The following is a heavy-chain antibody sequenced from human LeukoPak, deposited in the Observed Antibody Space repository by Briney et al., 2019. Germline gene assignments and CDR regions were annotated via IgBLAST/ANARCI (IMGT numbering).Heavy chain of an antibody. V-gene: IGHV4-61*02. Sequence: SETLSLTCTVSGGSISSGSYYWSWIRQPAGKGLEWIGRIYTSGSTNYNPSLKSRVTISVDTSKNQFSLKLSSVTAADTAVYYCARAFVVVGYFDYWGQGTLVTVSS. CDR3: ARAFVVVGYFDY. CDR2: IYTSGST. J-gene: IGHJ4*02. D-gene: IGHD2-2*01. CDR1: GGSISSGSYY.